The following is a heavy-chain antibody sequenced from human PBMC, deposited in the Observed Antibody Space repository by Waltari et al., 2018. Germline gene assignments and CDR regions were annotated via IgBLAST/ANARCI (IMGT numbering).Heavy chain of an antibody. D-gene: IGHD3-3*01. Sequence: QVQLQESGPGLVKPSETLSLTCSVSGYSVSSNYYWGWIRQPPGKGLEWIGSIYHSGTTYYNPSLKSRVTISVDTSKNQFSLKLTSVTATDTAVYYCARGVYYDFWGAFSRGLDYWGQGALVTVSS. CDR3: ARGVYYDFWGAFSRGLDY. CDR1: GYSVSSNYY. CDR2: IYHSGTT. J-gene: IGHJ4*02. V-gene: IGHV4-38-2*02.